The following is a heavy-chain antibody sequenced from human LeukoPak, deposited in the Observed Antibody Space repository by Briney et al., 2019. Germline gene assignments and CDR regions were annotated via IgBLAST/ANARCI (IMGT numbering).Heavy chain of an antibody. J-gene: IGHJ3*02. CDR3: ARETVVTAIAVAFDI. CDR1: GGSLSSGDYY. V-gene: IGHV4-30-4*01. CDR2: IYYSGST. D-gene: IGHD2-21*02. Sequence: PSETLSLTCTVSGGSLSSGDYYWSWLRQPPGTGLEWLGYIYYSGSTYYNPSLKSRVTISVDTSKNQFSLKLSSVTAADTAVYYCARETVVTAIAVAFDIWGQGTMVTVSS.